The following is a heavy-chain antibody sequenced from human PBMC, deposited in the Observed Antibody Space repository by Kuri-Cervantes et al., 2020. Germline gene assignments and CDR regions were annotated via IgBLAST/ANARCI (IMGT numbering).Heavy chain of an antibody. J-gene: IGHJ5*02. CDR3: ARDSEYYDILTGYSPYNWFDP. CDR2: INPNSGGT. V-gene: IGHV1-2*04. CDR1: GYTFTGYY. D-gene: IGHD3-9*01. Sequence: ASVKVSCKASGYTFTGYYMHWVRQAPGQGLEWMGWINPNSGGTNYAQKFQGWVTMTRDTSISTVYMELSSLRSEDTAVYYCARDSEYYDILTGYSPYNWFDPWGQGTLVTVSS.